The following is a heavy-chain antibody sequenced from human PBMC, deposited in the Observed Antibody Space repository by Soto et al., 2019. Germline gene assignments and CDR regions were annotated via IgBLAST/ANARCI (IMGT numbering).Heavy chain of an antibody. V-gene: IGHV3-21*01. CDR3: ASGPNNWNYGAYYYGMDV. CDR2: ISSSSSYI. J-gene: IGHJ6*02. CDR1: GFTFSNYS. D-gene: IGHD1-7*01. Sequence: PGGSLRLSCAASGFTFSNYSMNWVRQAPGKGLEWVSSISSSSSYIYYADSVKGRFTISRDNAKNSLYLQMNSLRAEDTAVYYCASGPNNWNYGAYYYGMDVWGQGTTVTVSS.